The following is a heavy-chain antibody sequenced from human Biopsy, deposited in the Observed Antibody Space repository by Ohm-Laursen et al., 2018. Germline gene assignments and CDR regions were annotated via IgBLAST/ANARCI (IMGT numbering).Heavy chain of an antibody. CDR2: INGYNGNT. Sequence: GSSVKVSCKASGYSFNNYGINWVRQAPGQGLEWMGRINGYNGNTKYAQKFQGRVTMTTDTSTSAVYMEVRSLRSDDTAVYYCARVALPLYLDNWGQGTRVTVSS. CDR1: GYSFNNYG. CDR3: ARVALPLYLDN. D-gene: IGHD2-21*01. V-gene: IGHV1-18*01. J-gene: IGHJ4*02.